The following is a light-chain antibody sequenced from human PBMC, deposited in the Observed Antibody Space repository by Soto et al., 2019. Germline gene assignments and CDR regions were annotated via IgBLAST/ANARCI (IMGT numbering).Light chain of an antibody. J-gene: IGKJ4*01. CDR3: QQYEKWPLT. CDR1: QSVGRS. CDR2: GAS. V-gene: IGKV3-15*01. Sequence: EIVMTQSPATLSVSPGEGVTLSCRASQSVGRSLAWYQQKAGQAPRLLIYGASTRATGTPVRFSGSGSGTEFSLTISSLQSEDFVVYYCQQYEKWPLTFGGGTKVEIK.